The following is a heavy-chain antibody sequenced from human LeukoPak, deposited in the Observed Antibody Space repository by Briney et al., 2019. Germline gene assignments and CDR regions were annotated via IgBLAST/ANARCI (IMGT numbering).Heavy chain of an antibody. Sequence: ASVKVSCKASGYTFTNYALHWVRQAPGQRLEWMGWINAGNGNTKYSQKFQGRVTITRDTSASTAYMELSSLRSEDTAVYYCARDLVVVVAPMGWFDPWGQGTLVTVSS. V-gene: IGHV1-3*01. D-gene: IGHD2-15*01. CDR1: GYTFTNYA. CDR3: ARDLVVVVAPMGWFDP. J-gene: IGHJ5*02. CDR2: INAGNGNT.